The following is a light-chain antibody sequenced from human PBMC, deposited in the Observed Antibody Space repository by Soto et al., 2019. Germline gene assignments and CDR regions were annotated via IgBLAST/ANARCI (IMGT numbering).Light chain of an antibody. J-gene: IGKJ4*01. V-gene: IGKV3-20*01. Sequence: EIVLTQSPGTLSLSPGERVTLSCRASQSVTSSNLAWYQQKPGQAPSLLISSASTRATGIPDRFIGSGSGTDFTLTISRLEPEEFAVYYCQQYDTSPLTFGGGTKVEI. CDR2: SAS. CDR3: QQYDTSPLT. CDR1: QSVTSSN.